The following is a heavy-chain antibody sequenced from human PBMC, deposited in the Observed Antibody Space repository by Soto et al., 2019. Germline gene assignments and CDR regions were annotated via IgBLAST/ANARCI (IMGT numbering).Heavy chain of an antibody. J-gene: IGHJ4*02. D-gene: IGHD3-22*01. CDR3: ARDLALLYYDSSGAPGYFDY. CDR1: GFTFSSYS. V-gene: IGHV3-48*01. Sequence: EVQLVESGGGLVQPGGSLRLSCAASGFTFSSYSMNWVRQAPGKGLEWVSYISSSSSTIYYADSVKGRFTISRDNAKNSLYRQMNSLRAEDTAVYYCARDLALLYYDSSGAPGYFDYWGQGTLVTVSS. CDR2: ISSSSSTI.